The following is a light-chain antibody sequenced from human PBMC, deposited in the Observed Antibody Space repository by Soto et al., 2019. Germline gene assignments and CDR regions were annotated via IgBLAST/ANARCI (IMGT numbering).Light chain of an antibody. CDR2: DVA. CDR1: SSDVGGSNF. J-gene: IGLJ2*01. V-gene: IGLV2-14*03. Sequence: QSVLTQPASVSDSPGQSITISCTGTSSDVGGSNFVSWYQQHPGKPPKLIIYDVANRPSGVSNRFSGSKSGSTASLIISGLQTEDEADYYCASWDDSLSGHVIFGGGTKLTVL. CDR3: ASWDDSLSGHVI.